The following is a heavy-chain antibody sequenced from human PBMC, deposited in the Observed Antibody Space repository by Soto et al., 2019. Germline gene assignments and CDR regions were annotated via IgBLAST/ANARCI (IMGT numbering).Heavy chain of an antibody. V-gene: IGHV3-21*01. Sequence: GSLRLSCAASGFTFSSYTMNWVRQAPGKGLEWVSSISSSSSYIYYADSVKGRFTISRDNAKNSLYLQMSSLRAEDTAVYFCARPRGVGATTGYCFDYWGLGT. J-gene: IGHJ4*02. CDR2: ISSSSSYI. D-gene: IGHD1-26*01. CDR1: GFTFSSYT. CDR3: ARPRGVGATTGYCFDY.